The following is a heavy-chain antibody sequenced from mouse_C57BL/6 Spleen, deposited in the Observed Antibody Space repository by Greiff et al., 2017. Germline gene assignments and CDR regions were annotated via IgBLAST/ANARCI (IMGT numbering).Heavy chain of an antibody. D-gene: IGHD2-5*01. Sequence: QVQLQQPGAELVRPGSSVKLSCKASGYTFTSYWMHWVKQRPIQGLEWIGNIDPSDSETTYNQKFKNKATLTVDKSSSTAYMQLSSLTSEDSAVYYCARSLIVPWGFAYWGQGTLVTVSA. CDR2: IDPSDSET. V-gene: IGHV1-52*01. J-gene: IGHJ3*01. CDR1: GYTFTSYW. CDR3: ARSLIVPWGFAY.